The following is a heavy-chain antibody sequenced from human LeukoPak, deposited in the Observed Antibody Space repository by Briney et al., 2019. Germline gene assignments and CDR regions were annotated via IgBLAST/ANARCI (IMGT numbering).Heavy chain of an antibody. D-gene: IGHD3-3*01. J-gene: IGHJ4*02. CDR1: GYTFTNYA. Sequence: ASVTVSCTASGYTFTNYAVNWLRQAPGQRLEWMGWINAGNGDTKFSQNYQARVTITRDASASTAYMELSSLTSEDTAVYFCARGLWSAHRREYYFDSWGQGTLVTVSS. V-gene: IGHV1-3*01. CDR2: INAGNGDT. CDR3: ARGLWSAHRREYYFDS.